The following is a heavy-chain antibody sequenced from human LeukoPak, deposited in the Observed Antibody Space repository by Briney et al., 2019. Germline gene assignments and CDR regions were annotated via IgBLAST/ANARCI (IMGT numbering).Heavy chain of an antibody. D-gene: IGHD3-22*01. V-gene: IGHV3-66*01. CDR2: IYSGGST. CDR3: ARNYYDSSGYYDAFDI. J-gene: IGHJ3*02. Sequence: PGGSLRLSCAASGFTVSSNYMSWVRQAPGKGLEWVSVIYSGGSTYYADSVKGRFTISRDNSKNTLYLQMNSLRAEDTAVYYCARNYYDSSGYYDAFDIWGQGTMVTVSS. CDR1: GFTVSSNY.